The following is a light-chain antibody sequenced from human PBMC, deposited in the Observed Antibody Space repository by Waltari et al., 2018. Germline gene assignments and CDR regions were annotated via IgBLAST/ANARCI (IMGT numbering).Light chain of an antibody. V-gene: IGLV2-23*02. Sequence: QSALTQPVSVSGSPGQSITISCTGTSNDVGTYKFVSWYQQHPGKAPKVIIFEVNERPSVVSNRFSRSKSVNTASLTISGLQPEDEADYYCCSYAGSSTWVFGGGTKLTVL. CDR3: CSYAGSSTWV. CDR2: EVN. J-gene: IGLJ3*02. CDR1: SNDVGTYKF.